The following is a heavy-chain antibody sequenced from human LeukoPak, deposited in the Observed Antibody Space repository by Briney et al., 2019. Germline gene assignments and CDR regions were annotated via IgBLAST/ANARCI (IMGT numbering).Heavy chain of an antibody. D-gene: IGHD3-22*01. V-gene: IGHV3-30*18. CDR2: ISYDGSNK. Sequence: GGSLRLSCVASGFTFSSYGMHWVRQAPGKGLEWVAVISYDGSNKYYADSVKGRFTISRDSSKNTLYLQMNSLRAEDTAVYYCAKDSDPTIVVVISYFDYWGQGTLVTVSS. J-gene: IGHJ4*02. CDR1: GFTFSSYG. CDR3: AKDSDPTIVVVISYFDY.